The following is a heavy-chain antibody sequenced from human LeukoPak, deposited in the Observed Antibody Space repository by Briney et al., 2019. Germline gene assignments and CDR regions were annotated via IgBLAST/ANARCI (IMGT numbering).Heavy chain of an antibody. Sequence: PSQTLSLTCTVSGGSFSTGSSYWSWIRQPAGEGLEWIGRIYTSGSTNYNPSLRSRVTISLDMSKNQFSLKLSSVTAADTAVYYCARVGRGYSSGCYDYWGQGTLVTVSS. J-gene: IGHJ4*02. D-gene: IGHD6-19*01. CDR1: GGSFSTGSSY. CDR3: ARVGRGYSSGCYDY. CDR2: IYTSGST. V-gene: IGHV4-61*02.